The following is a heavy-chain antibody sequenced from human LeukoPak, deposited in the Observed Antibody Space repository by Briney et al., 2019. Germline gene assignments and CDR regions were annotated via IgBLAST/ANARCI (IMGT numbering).Heavy chain of an antibody. Sequence: ASVKVSCKASGYTFTGYYMHWVRQAPGQGLEWMGWINPNSGGTNYAQKFQGRVTMTRDTSISTAYMELSRLRSDDTAVYYCARDLWSYDSSGYTFDYWGQGTLVTVSS. V-gene: IGHV1-2*02. CDR1: GYTFTGYY. CDR3: ARDLWSYDSSGYTFDY. J-gene: IGHJ4*02. D-gene: IGHD3-22*01. CDR2: INPNSGGT.